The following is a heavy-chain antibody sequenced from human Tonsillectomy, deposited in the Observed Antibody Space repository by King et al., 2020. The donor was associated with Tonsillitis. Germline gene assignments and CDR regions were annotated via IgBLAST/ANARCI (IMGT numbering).Heavy chain of an antibody. CDR3: ASEADSSGYIGDVDAFDI. V-gene: IGHV3-11*01. CDR1: GFTFSDYY. Sequence: VQLVESGGGLVKPGGSLRLSCAASGFTFSDYYMSWIRQAPGKGLEWVSYISSSGSTIYYADSVKGRFTISRDNAKNSLYLQMNSLRAEDTAVYYCASEADSSGYIGDVDAFDIWGQGTMVTVSS. D-gene: IGHD3-22*01. J-gene: IGHJ3*02. CDR2: ISSSGSTI.